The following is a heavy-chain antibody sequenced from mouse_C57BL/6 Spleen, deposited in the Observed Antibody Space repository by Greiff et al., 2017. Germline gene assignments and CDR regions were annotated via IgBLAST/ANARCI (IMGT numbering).Heavy chain of an antibody. CDR3: ARGGNDAPYFDD. Sequence: QVQLQQPGAELVRPGSSVKLSCKASGYTFTSYWMHWVKQRPIQGLEWIGNIDPSDSDTHYNQKFKDKATLTVDKSSSTASMQLSSMTSEDSAVYYCARGGNDAPYFDDWGQGTTLTVSS. V-gene: IGHV1-52*01. D-gene: IGHD2-2*01. CDR2: IDPSDSDT. CDR1: GYTFTSYW. J-gene: IGHJ2*01.